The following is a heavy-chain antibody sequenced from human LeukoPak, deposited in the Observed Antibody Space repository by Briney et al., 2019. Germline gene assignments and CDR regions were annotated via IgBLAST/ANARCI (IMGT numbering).Heavy chain of an antibody. J-gene: IGHJ3*02. Sequence: RSSETLSLTCAVSGGSISSGGYSWSWIRQPPGKGLEWIGYIYHSGSTYYNPSLKSRVTISVDRSKNQFSLKLSSVTAADTAVYYCARVLGYCSSTSRFTCLDAFDIWGQGTMVTVSS. CDR1: GGSISSGGYS. V-gene: IGHV4-30-2*01. D-gene: IGHD2-2*01. CDR3: ARVLGYCSSTSRFTCLDAFDI. CDR2: IYHSGST.